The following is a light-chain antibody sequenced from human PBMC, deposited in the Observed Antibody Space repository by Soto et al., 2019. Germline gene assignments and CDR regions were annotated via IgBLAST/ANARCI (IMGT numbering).Light chain of an antibody. Sequence: EIVLTQSPGTLSLSPGERATLSCRASQSLTSTYLAWYQQKPGQAPRLLIYGASSRATGVPDRFSGSGSGTDFTLTISSLEPEDFAVYYCPHYESSPPSYTFGQGTKLEIK. CDR1: QSLTSTY. CDR3: PHYESSPPSYT. CDR2: GAS. J-gene: IGKJ2*01. V-gene: IGKV3-20*01.